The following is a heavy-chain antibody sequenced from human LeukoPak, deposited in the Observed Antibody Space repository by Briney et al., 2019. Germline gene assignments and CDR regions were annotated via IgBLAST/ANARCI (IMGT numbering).Heavy chain of an antibody. Sequence: GGSLRLSCAASGFTFDDYTMHWVREAPGKGLDWVSLISWDGGSTYYADSVEGRFTISRDNSKNSLYLQMNSLRTEDTALYYCAMGGYYDSSGYRLWGQGTLVTVSS. CDR3: AMGGYYDSSGYRL. CDR1: GFTFDDYT. J-gene: IGHJ4*02. CDR2: ISWDGGST. V-gene: IGHV3-43*01. D-gene: IGHD3-22*01.